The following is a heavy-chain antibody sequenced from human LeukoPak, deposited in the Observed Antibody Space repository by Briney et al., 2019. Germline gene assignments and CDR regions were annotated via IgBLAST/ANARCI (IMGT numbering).Heavy chain of an antibody. D-gene: IGHD3-9*01. V-gene: IGHV1-69*13. J-gene: IGHJ4*02. CDR1: GGTSSKYA. CDR3: ARDVPVLAGYHILFDY. Sequence: GASVKVSCKASGGTSSKYAISWVRQAPGQGLEWMGGIISIFGTAKYAQKFQGRVTITADESTSTAYMELSSLRSEDTAVYYCARDVPVLAGYHILFDYWGQGTLVTVSS. CDR2: IISIFGTA.